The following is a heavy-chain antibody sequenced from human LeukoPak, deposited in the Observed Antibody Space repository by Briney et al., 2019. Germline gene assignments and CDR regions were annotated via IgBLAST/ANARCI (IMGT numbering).Heavy chain of an antibody. CDR2: FNPNSGGT. D-gene: IGHD1-20*01. Sequence: ASVKVSCKASGCTFTGYYMHWVRQAPGQGLEWMGRFNPNSGGTNYAQKFQGRVTMTRDTSISTAYMELSRLRSDDTAVYYCASSPIITGTTDWFDPWGQGTLVTVSS. V-gene: IGHV1-2*06. CDR1: GCTFTGYY. CDR3: ASSPIITGTTDWFDP. J-gene: IGHJ5*02.